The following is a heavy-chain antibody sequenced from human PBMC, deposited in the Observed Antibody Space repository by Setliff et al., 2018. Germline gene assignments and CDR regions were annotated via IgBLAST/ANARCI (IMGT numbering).Heavy chain of an antibody. CDR1: NGSISISDFY. V-gene: IGHV4-39*07. CDR2: IYYTGDT. J-gene: IGHJ4*02. Sequence: PSETLSLTCTVSNGSISISDFYWGWIRQSPGKGLEWIGSIYYTGDTWYKQSLEGRVTISVDTPKNQFSLKLSYMTAADTAVYYCARFLDPRDGYQNSPGFDFWGQGALVTVSS. D-gene: IGHD2-21*01. CDR3: ARFLDPRDGYQNSPGFDF.